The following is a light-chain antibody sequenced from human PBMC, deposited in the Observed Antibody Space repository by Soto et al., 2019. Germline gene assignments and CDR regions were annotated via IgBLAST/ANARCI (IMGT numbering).Light chain of an antibody. CDR3: QQYNNWPRT. Sequence: EIVLTQSPGTLSLSPGERATLSCRASQSVNNDYLAWYQQKPGQAPRLLIYGASSRATGIPDRFSGSGSGTDFTLTINSLQSEDFAVYYCQQYNNWPRTFGQGTKVDIK. V-gene: IGKV3-20*01. CDR1: QSVNNDY. J-gene: IGKJ1*01. CDR2: GAS.